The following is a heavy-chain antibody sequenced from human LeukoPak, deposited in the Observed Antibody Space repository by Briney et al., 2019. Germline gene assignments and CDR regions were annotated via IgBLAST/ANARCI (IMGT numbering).Heavy chain of an antibody. J-gene: IGHJ4*02. CDR1: GGSISSYY. Sequence: PSETLSLTCTVSGGSISSYYWSWIRQPAGKGLEWIGRIYTSGSTNYNPSLKSRVTMSVDTSKNQFSLKLSSVTAADTAVYYCARGRIMITLGGVIVISYFDYWGQGTLVTVSS. V-gene: IGHV4-4*07. CDR2: IYTSGST. D-gene: IGHD3-16*02. CDR3: ARGRIMITLGGVIVISYFDY.